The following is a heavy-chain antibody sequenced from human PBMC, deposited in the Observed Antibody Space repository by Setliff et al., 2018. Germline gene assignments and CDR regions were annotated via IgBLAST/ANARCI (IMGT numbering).Heavy chain of an antibody. V-gene: IGHV4-61*09. D-gene: IGHD3-10*01. CDR1: GGSISSGGFY. Sequence: SETLSLTCSVSGGSISSGGFYWSWIRQSAGRGLEWIGHFHTGGATDYNLSLKSRVTISLDSSKNQFSLRLSAVTAADAAVYFCARESATIGEFPLYYFDKWGQGIPVTVSS. CDR2: FHTGGAT. CDR3: ARESATIGEFPLYYFDK. J-gene: IGHJ4*02.